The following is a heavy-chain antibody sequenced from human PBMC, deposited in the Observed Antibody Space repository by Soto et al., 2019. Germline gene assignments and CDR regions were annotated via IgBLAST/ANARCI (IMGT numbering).Heavy chain of an antibody. V-gene: IGHV1-18*01. D-gene: IGHD2-8*01. CDR1: GYTFTSYG. CDR3: ARDIESVTAKHFFYYYAMDV. CDR2: VSANNGHT. J-gene: IGHJ6*02. Sequence: GASVKVSCKVSGYTFTSYGISWVRQAPGQGLEWMGWVSANNGHTNYAQNLQGRVSMTTDTSTSTAYMELRGLTFDDTAVYYCARDIESVTAKHFFYYYAMDVWGQGTTVTVSS.